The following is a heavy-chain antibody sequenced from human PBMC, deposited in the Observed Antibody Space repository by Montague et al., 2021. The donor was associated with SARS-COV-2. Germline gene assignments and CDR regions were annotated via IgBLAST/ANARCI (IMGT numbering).Heavy chain of an antibody. D-gene: IGHD3-22*01. Sequence: SETLSLTCAVHGGSFNDYYWSWIRQPPGKGLEWIGEINHGGITNYSPSLKSRVTISADTSKNQFSLKLKSVTAADTANYYCARGHQGVAMIVVVMIGAEYYFDYWGQGSLVTVSS. CDR1: GGSFNDYY. V-gene: IGHV4-34*01. CDR2: INHGGIT. J-gene: IGHJ4*02. CDR3: ARGHQGVAMIVVVMIGAEYYFDY.